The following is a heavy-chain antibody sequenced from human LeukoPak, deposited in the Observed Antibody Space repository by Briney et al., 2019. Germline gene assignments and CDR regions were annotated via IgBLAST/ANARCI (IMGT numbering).Heavy chain of an antibody. CDR3: ARDHDSSGYPFDY. D-gene: IGHD3-22*01. CDR1: GYTFTSYD. Sequence: GASVKVSCKASGYTFTSYDINWVRQATGQGLEWMGWINPNSGGTKYAQKFQGRVTMTRDTSISTAYMELSRLRSDEMAVYYCARDHDSSGYPFDYWGQGTLVTVSS. CDR2: INPNSGGT. V-gene: IGHV1-2*02. J-gene: IGHJ4*02.